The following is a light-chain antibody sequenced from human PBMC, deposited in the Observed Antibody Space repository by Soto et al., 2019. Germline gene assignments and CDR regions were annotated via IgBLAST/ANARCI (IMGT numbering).Light chain of an antibody. V-gene: IGLV2-14*01. CDR3: NAYTTSSTYV. J-gene: IGLJ1*01. CDR2: EVS. Sequence: QSVLTQPASVSGSPGQSITISCTGTSSDVGGYNFVSWYQQHPGKAPKLMIFEVSNRPSGVSNRFSGSKSGNTASLTISGLHAEDEADYYCNAYTTSSTYVFGTGTKVTVL. CDR1: SSDVGGYNF.